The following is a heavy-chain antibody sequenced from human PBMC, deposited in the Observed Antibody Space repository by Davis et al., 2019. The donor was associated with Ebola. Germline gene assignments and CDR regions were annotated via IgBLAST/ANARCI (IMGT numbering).Heavy chain of an antibody. J-gene: IGHJ4*02. D-gene: IGHD3-10*02. CDR2: ISAHNGNT. Sequence: ASVEVSCKASGYSLSSFGVTWVRQAPGQGLEWMGRISAHNGNTNYAQKVQGRVTMTTDTSTNTAYMELRSLRPDDTAVYYCARDSGIFGDYYFDSWGQGTLVTVSS. V-gene: IGHV1-18*01. CDR1: GYSLSSFG. CDR3: ARDSGIFGDYYFDS.